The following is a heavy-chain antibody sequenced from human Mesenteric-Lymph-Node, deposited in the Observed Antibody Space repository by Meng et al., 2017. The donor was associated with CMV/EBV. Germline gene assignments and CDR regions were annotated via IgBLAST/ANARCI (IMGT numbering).Heavy chain of an antibody. CDR2: IIPIFGTA. D-gene: IGHD3-10*01. V-gene: IGHV1-69*06. Sequence: GKASGGTFSSYAIRWVRQAPGQGLEWMGGIIPIFGTANYAQKFQGRVTISADKSTSTAYMELSSLRSEDTAVYYCASYSGLGSYSDYWGQGTLVTVSS. CDR1: GGTFSSYA. J-gene: IGHJ4*02. CDR3: ASYSGLGSYSDY.